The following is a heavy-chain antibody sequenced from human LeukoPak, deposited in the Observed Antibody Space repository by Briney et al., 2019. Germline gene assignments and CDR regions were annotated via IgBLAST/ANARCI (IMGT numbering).Heavy chain of an antibody. J-gene: IGHJ3*02. CDR1: GGSISSGGYS. V-gene: IGHV4-30-2*06. Sequence: PSETLSLTCAVSGGSISSGGYSWSWIRQSPGKGLEWTGYIYHSGSTYYNPSLKSRVTISVDRSKNQFSLKLSSVTAADTAVYYCARGYYDSSGYQGGHAFDIWGQGTMVTVSS. CDR3: ARGYYDSSGYQGGHAFDI. D-gene: IGHD3-22*01. CDR2: IYHSGST.